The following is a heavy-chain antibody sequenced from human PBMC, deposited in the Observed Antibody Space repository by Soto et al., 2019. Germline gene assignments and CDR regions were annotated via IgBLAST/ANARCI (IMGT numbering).Heavy chain of an antibody. CDR3: ARLPNYTNYVFDVYYHGMDV. D-gene: IGHD4-4*01. Sequence: SGTLSLTCAVYGGSFSGYYWSWIRQPPGKGLEWIGEINHSGSTNYNPSLKSRVTISVDTSKNQFSLKLSSVTAADTAVYYCARLPNYTNYVFDVYYHGMDVWGQGTTVPISS. J-gene: IGHJ6*02. CDR1: GGSFSGYY. V-gene: IGHV4-34*01. CDR2: INHSGST.